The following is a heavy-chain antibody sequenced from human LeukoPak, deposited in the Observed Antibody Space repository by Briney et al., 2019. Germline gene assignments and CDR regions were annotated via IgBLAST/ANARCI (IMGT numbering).Heavy chain of an antibody. CDR1: GFTVSSNY. CDR3: ARGPHSSGYFDALDI. Sequence: PGGSLRLSCAASGFTVSSNYMSRVRQAPGKGLEWVSVIYSGGSTYYADSVKGRFSISRDNSKNTLYLQMNSLRAEDTAVYYCARGPHSSGYFDALDIWGQGTMVTVSS. D-gene: IGHD3-22*01. V-gene: IGHV3-66*01. J-gene: IGHJ3*02. CDR2: IYSGGST.